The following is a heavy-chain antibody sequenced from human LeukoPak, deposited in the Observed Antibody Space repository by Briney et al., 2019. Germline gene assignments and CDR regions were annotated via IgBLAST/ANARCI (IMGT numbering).Heavy chain of an antibody. D-gene: IGHD3-10*01. CDR3: ARDAPGLAYYYGLDV. V-gene: IGHV1-18*01. CDR2: INTYNGNT. J-gene: IGHJ6*02. Sequence: ASLKVSCKASGYTFTSYGISWVRQAPGQGLEWMGWINTYNGNTHYAQKLQGRVTMTTDTATSTAYMELRSLRSDDTAAYYCARDAPGLAYYYGLDVWGQGTTVTVSS. CDR1: GYTFTSYG.